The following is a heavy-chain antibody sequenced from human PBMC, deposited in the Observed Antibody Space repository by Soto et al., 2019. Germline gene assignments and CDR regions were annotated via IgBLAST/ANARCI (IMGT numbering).Heavy chain of an antibody. CDR1: GFTFSNYY. D-gene: IGHD2-2*01. CDR2: ISSSGSTI. J-gene: IGHJ4*02. Sequence: PGGSLRLSCAASGFTFSNYYMSWIRQAPGKGLEWVSYISSSGSTIYYADSVKGRFTISRDNAKNSLYLQMNSLRAEDTAVYYCARMVPFCSSTSCPFKYYFDYWGQGTLVTVSS. CDR3: ARMVPFCSSTSCPFKYYFDY. V-gene: IGHV3-11*01.